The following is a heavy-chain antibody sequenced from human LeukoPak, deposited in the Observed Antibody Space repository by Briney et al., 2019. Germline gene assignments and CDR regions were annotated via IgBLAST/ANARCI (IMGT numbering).Heavy chain of an antibody. J-gene: IGHJ4*02. CDR2: IYYSGST. D-gene: IGHD5-18*01. CDR1: GGSISSGGYY. Sequence: SETLSLTCAVSGGSISSGGYYWSWIRQPPGKGLEWIGYIYYSGSTNYNPSLKSRFTISVDTSKNRFSLKLSSVTAADTAVYYCARVQRGYSPRVFDYWGQGTLVTVSS. V-gene: IGHV4-61*08. CDR3: ARVQRGYSPRVFDY.